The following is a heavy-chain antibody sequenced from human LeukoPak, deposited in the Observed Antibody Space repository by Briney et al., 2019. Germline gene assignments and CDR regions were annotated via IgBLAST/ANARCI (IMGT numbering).Heavy chain of an antibody. CDR1: GGSFGGYY. V-gene: IGHV4-34*01. CDR2: INHSGST. CDR3: AYDSSGYYYLVDYFDY. D-gene: IGHD3-22*01. J-gene: IGHJ4*02. Sequence: SETLSLTCAVYGGSFGGYYWSWIRQPPGKGLEWIGEINHSGSTNYNPSLKSRVTISVDTSKNQFSLKLSSVTAADTAVYYCAYDSSGYYYLVDYFDYWGQGTLVTVSS.